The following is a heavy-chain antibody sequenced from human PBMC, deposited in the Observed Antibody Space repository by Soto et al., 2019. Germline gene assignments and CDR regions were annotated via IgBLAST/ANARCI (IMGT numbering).Heavy chain of an antibody. CDR2: IYYSGST. CDR1: GGSISSSSYY. V-gene: IGHV4-39*01. CDR3: ASPKIAFYNWYDP. D-gene: IGHD3-3*02. J-gene: IGHJ5*02. Sequence: SETLSLTCTVSGGSISSSSYYWGWIRQPPGKGLEWIGSIYYSGSTYYNPSLKSRVTISVDTSKNQFSLKLSSVTAADTAVYYCASPKIAFYNWYDPWGQGTLVTVS.